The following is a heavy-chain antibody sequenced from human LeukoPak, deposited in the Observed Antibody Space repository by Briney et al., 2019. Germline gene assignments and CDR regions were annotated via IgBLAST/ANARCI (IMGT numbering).Heavy chain of an antibody. Sequence: GGSLRLSCAASGFTFSSYAMSWVRQAPGKGLEWVSAISGSGSTIYYADSVKGRFTTSRDNAKNSLYLQMNSLRAEDTAVYYCAREPPIALRGGNDYWGQGTLVTVSS. CDR1: GFTFSSYA. V-gene: IGHV3-23*01. CDR3: AREPPIALRGGNDY. CDR2: ISGSGSTI. J-gene: IGHJ4*02. D-gene: IGHD2/OR15-2a*01.